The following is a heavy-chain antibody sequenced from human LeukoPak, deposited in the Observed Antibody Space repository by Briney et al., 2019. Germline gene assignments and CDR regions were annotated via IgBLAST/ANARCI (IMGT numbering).Heavy chain of an antibody. CDR2: INHSGST. J-gene: IGHJ4*02. D-gene: IGHD3-9*01. Sequence: SETLSLTCAVYGGSFSGYYWSWIRQPPGKGLEWIGEINHSGSTNYNPSLKSRVTISVDTSKNQFSLKLSSVTAADTAVYYCARGGYYDILTGPWGEYYFDYWGQGTLVTVSS. CDR1: GGSFSGYY. V-gene: IGHV4-34*01. CDR3: ARGGYYDILTGPWGEYYFDY.